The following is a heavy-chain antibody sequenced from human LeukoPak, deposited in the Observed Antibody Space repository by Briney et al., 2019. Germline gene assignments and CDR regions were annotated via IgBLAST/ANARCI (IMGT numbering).Heavy chain of an antibody. V-gene: IGHV3-30-3*01. D-gene: IGHD6-13*01. CDR2: ISYDGNNK. J-gene: IGHJ4*02. CDR1: GFTFSNFA. CDR3: AREEPGIAAAGMDY. Sequence: PGGSLRLFCAASGFTFSNFAMLWARQAPGKGLEWVAFISYDGNNKYYADSVKGRFTISRDSSKNTLYLQVNSLRAEDTTVYYCAREEPGIAAAGMDYWGQGTLVTVSS.